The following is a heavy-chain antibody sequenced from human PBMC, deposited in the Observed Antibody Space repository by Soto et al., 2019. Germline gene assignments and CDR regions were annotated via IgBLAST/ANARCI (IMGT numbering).Heavy chain of an antibody. D-gene: IGHD3-22*01. J-gene: IGHJ4*02. CDR1: GGSFSGYY. Sequence: SETLSLTCAVYGGSFSGYYWSWIRQPPWKGLEWIGEINHSGSTNYNPSLKSRVTISVDTSKNQFSLKLSSVTAADTAVYYCARVGNYYDSSGMYYFDYWGQGTLVTVSS. CDR2: INHSGST. V-gene: IGHV4-34*01. CDR3: ARVGNYYDSSGMYYFDY.